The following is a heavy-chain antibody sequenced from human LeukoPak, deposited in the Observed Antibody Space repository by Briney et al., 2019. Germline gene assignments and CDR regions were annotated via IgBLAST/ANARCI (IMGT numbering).Heavy chain of an antibody. V-gene: IGHV3-74*01. CDR2: IASDGSST. Sequence: GGSLRLSCAASGCTFSSYWTNWVRHAPGKGLVWVSRIASDGSSTTYADSVKRRFSISRDNAKNTLYLQMNSLRVEDTAVYYCARGRPHGNDYWGQGTLVTVSS. J-gene: IGHJ4*02. D-gene: IGHD4-23*01. CDR3: ARGRPHGNDY. CDR1: GCTFSSYW.